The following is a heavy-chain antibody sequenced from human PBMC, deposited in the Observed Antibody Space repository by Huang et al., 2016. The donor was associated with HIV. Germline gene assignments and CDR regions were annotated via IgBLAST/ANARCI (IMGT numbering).Heavy chain of an antibody. D-gene: IGHD1-7*01. CDR1: TFRFGAYW. CDR2: IKQDESEK. V-gene: IGHV3-7*01. Sequence: VESGGRLVQPGGSIRLSCVGSTFRFGAYWMSWVHQSPGKGLEWVANIKQDESEKYYWDSVKGRFNISRDKAKKVLFLEMNNVRVEDTATYYCATKTAAMDIWGQGTTVTVS. CDR3: ATKTAAMDI. J-gene: IGHJ6*02.